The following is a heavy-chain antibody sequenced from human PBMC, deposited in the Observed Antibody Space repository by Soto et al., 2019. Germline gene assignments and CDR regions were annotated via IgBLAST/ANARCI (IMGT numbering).Heavy chain of an antibody. CDR3: ARGGSSWYYYYGMDV. CDR2: SSAYNGNT. CDR1: GYTFTSYG. D-gene: IGHD6-13*01. V-gene: IGHV1-18*01. Sequence: QVQLVQSGAEVKKPGASVKVSCKASGYTFTSYGISWVRQAPGHGLEWMGWSSAYNGNTNYAQKLQGRVTMTTDTSTSTAYTERRSLRSDDTAVYYCARGGSSWYYYYGMDVWGQGTTVTVSS. J-gene: IGHJ6*02.